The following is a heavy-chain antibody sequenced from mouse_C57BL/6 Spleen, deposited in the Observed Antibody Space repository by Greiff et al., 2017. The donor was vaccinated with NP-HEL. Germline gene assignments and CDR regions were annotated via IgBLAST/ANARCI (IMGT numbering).Heavy chain of an antibody. CDR3: ARGEDGPPAWFAY. D-gene: IGHD2-3*01. Sequence: DVQLVESGGGLVKPGGSLKLSCAASGFTFSSYAMSWVRQTPEKRLEWVATISDGGSYTYYPDNVKGRFTISRDNAKNNLYLQMSHLKSEDTAMYYCARGEDGPPAWFAYWGQGTLVTVSA. CDR2: ISDGGSYT. J-gene: IGHJ3*01. V-gene: IGHV5-4*01. CDR1: GFTFSSYA.